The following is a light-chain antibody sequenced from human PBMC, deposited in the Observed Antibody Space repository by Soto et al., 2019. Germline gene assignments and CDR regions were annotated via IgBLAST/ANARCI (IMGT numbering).Light chain of an antibody. Sequence: LTQSPAILSLSPGEKATLSCTPSQTVDSYMAWYQQRPGQPPRLLIHDTSHRASGVPARFRGSGSGTDFTLTITSLEPEDFAVYFCQQRRNWVSFGPGTRV. J-gene: IGKJ3*01. CDR1: QTVDSY. CDR3: QQRRNWVS. CDR2: DTS. V-gene: IGKV3-11*01.